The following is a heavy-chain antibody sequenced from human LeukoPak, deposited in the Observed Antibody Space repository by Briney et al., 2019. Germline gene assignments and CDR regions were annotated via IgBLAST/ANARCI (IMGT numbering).Heavy chain of an antibody. J-gene: IGHJ6*02. CDR1: GYTFTNYD. Sequence: ASVKVSCKASGYTFTNYDLNWVRQATGQGLEWMGRMNPNSGNTGSAQKFQGRVTMTRNTSISTAYMELSSLRSEDTAVYYCARYSRMNHYYGMDVWGQGTTVTVSS. D-gene: IGHD5-18*01. V-gene: IGHV1-8*01. CDR2: MNPNSGNT. CDR3: ARYSRMNHYYGMDV.